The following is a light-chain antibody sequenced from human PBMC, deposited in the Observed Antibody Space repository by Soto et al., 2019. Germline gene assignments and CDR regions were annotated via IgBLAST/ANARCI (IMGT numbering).Light chain of an antibody. CDR3: QQYENSPRT. CDR1: QSVSNSY. Sequence: EIVLTQSPGTLSLSPGERATLSCRASQSVSNSYLAWYQQKPGQAPRLLIYGASSRATGIPDRFSGSGSGTDFTLTISRLEPEDFAVYYYQQYENSPRTFGQGTKVEIK. CDR2: GAS. J-gene: IGKJ1*01. V-gene: IGKV3-20*01.